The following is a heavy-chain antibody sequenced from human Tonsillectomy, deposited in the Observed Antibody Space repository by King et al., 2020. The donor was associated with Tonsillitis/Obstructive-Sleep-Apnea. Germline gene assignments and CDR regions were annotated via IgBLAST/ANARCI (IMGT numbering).Heavy chain of an antibody. Sequence: VQLPQWGAGLLKPSETLSLTCAVYGGSFSGYYWSWIRQPPGKGLEWIGEINHSGSTNYNPSLKSRVTISVDTSKNQFSLKLSSVTAADTAVYYCAFIAAAEPEGYYWGQGTLVTVSS. V-gene: IGHV4-34*01. J-gene: IGHJ4*02. D-gene: IGHD6-13*01. CDR3: AFIAAAEPEGYY. CDR1: GGSFSGYY. CDR2: INHSGST.